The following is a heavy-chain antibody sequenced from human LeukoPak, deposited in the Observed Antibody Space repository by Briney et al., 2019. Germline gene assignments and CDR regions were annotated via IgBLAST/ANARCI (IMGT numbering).Heavy chain of an antibody. D-gene: IGHD3-10*01. CDR1: GGSFSGYY. Sequence: SETLSLTCAVYGGSFSGYYWSWIRQPPGKGLEWIGEINHSGSTNYNPSLKSRVTISVDTSKNQFSLKLSSVTAADTAVYYCARSRGALFDYRGQGTLVTVSS. CDR3: ARSRGALFDY. V-gene: IGHV4-34*01. J-gene: IGHJ4*02. CDR2: INHSGST.